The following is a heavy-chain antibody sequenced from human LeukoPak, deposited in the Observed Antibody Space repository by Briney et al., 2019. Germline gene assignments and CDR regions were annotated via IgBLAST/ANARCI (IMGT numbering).Heavy chain of an antibody. V-gene: IGHV3-30*02. CDR3: ARDLTGKYYIAY. D-gene: IGHD2-8*02. Sequence: PGGSLRLSCAASGFSLINSDMHWVRQAPGKGLEWVAFVHYDGSEKHYADSLKGRFTISRDNSKNTLYLQMNSLRGEDTALYSCARDLTGKYYIAYWGQGTLVTVSS. J-gene: IGHJ4*02. CDR1: GFSLINSD. CDR2: VHYDGSEK.